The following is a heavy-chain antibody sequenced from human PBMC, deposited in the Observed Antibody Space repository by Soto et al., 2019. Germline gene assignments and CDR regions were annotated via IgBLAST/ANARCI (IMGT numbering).Heavy chain of an antibody. J-gene: IGHJ5*02. V-gene: IGHV4-34*01. CDR2: INHSGST. CDR3: ARGSNYGDYWFDP. Sequence: ASETVSLTCAVYGGSFSGYYWSWIRQPPGKGLEWIGEINHSGSTNYNPSLKSRVTISVDTSKNQFSLKLSSVTAADTAVYYCARGSNYGDYWFDPWGQGPLVTVSS. CDR1: GGSFSGYY. D-gene: IGHD4-17*01.